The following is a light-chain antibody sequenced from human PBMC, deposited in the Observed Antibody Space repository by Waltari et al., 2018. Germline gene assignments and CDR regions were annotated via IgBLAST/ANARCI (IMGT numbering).Light chain of an antibody. CDR1: SSAVGTYNL. CDR2: EVS. J-gene: IGLJ2*01. Sequence: QSALTQPASVSGSPGQSITISCTGTSSAVGTYNLVPWYQQHPGKAPKLMIYEVSKRPSGVSNRFSGSKSGNTASLTISGLQAEDEADYYCCSYAGSSTHVVFGGGTKLTVL. V-gene: IGLV2-23*02. CDR3: CSYAGSSTHVV.